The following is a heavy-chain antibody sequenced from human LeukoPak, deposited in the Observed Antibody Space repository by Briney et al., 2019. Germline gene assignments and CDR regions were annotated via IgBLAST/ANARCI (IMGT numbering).Heavy chain of an antibody. CDR2: IYSGGST. J-gene: IGHJ4*02. V-gene: IGHV3-53*01. CDR1: GFTVSSNY. D-gene: IGHD3-10*01. CDR3: ARDRRGSGSYLDY. Sequence: PGGSLRLSCAASGFTVSSNYMSWVRQAPGKGLEWVSVIYSGGSTYYADSVKGRFTISRDNSKNTLYLQMNSLRAEDTAVYYCARDRRGSGSYLDYWGQGTLVTVS.